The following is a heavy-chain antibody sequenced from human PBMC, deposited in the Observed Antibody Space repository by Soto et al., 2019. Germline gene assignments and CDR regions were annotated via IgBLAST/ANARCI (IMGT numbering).Heavy chain of an antibody. CDR1: GGSISSYY. CDR3: ARLEPRNYYIDF. Sequence: PSETLSLTCTVSGGSISSYYWSWIRQPPGKGLEWIGYIYYSGSTNYNPSLKSRVTISVDTSKNQFSLKLSSVTAADTAVYYCARLEPRNYYIDFWGQGTLVTVSS. V-gene: IGHV4-59*08. D-gene: IGHD1-1*01. J-gene: IGHJ4*02. CDR2: IYYSGST.